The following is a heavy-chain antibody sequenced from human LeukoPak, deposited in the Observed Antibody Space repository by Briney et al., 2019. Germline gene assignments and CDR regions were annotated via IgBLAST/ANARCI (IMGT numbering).Heavy chain of an antibody. D-gene: IGHD5-12*01. Sequence: GGSLRLSCAASGFTYSSYSMNWVRQAPGKGLAWVSSISSSSSYIYYADSVKGRFTISSDNAKNSLYLQMNSLRAEDTAVHYCARRGYSGYDFNYWGQGTLVTVSS. CDR3: ARRGYSGYDFNY. J-gene: IGHJ4*02. CDR1: GFTYSSYS. V-gene: IGHV3-21*01. CDR2: ISSSSSYI.